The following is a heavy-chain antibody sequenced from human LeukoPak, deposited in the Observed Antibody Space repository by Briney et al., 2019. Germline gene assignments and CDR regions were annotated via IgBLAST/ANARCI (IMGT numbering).Heavy chain of an antibody. CDR2: IYPGDSDT. CDR1: GYRFTSYW. Sequence: GESLQISCQGSGYRFTSYWSGWGRRLPGKGLEWMGIIYPGDSDTRYSPSFQGHVTISADKSISTAYLQWSSLKASDTAMYYCARPFYDSSAMGFDYWGQGTLVTVSS. J-gene: IGHJ4*02. D-gene: IGHD3-22*01. CDR3: ARPFYDSSAMGFDY. V-gene: IGHV5-51*01.